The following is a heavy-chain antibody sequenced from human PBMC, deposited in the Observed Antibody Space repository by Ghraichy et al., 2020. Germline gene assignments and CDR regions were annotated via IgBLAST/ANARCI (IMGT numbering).Heavy chain of an antibody. CDR2: IYYSGST. V-gene: IGHV4-39*01. D-gene: IGHD3-22*01. Sequence: SETLSLTCTVSGGSISSSSYYWGWIRQPPGKGLEWIGSIYYSGSTYYNPSLKSRVTISVDTSKNQFSLKLSSVTAADTAVYYCARDSSGYYYGADYWGQGTLVTVSS. CDR3: ARDSSGYYYGADY. CDR1: GGSISSSSYY. J-gene: IGHJ4*02.